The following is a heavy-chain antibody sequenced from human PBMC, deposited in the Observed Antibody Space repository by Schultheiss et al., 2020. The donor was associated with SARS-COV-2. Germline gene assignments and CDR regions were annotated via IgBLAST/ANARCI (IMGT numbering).Heavy chain of an antibody. V-gene: IGHV1-2*02. J-gene: IGHJ4*02. CDR1: GYTFTSYG. CDR2: INPNSGGT. CDR3: TKVLGGEGGYNYHF. Sequence: ASVKVSCKASGYTFTSYGISWVRQAPGQGLEWMGWINPNSGGTNYAQKFQGRVTMTRDTSISTAYMELSRLRSDDTAVYYCTKVLGGEGGYNYHFWGQGTLVTVSS. D-gene: IGHD5-24*01.